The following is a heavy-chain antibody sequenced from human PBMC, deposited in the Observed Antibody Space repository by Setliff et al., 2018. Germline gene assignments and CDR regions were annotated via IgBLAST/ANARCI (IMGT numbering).Heavy chain of an antibody. D-gene: IGHD2-2*01. CDR2: ISSSTNYT. CDR1: GGPINSDRYY. Sequence: LSLTCTVSGGPINSDRYYWGWIRQPPGKGLEWVSYISSSTNYTNYADSVKGRFTISRDNARNSLYLQMDSLRVEDTAVYYCVRGEMFSTSPRADWGQGTQVTVSS. CDR3: VRGEMFSTSPRAD. V-gene: IGHV3-11*06. J-gene: IGHJ4*02.